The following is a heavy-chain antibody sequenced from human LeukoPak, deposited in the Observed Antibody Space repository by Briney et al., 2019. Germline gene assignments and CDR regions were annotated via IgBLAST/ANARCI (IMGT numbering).Heavy chain of an antibody. D-gene: IGHD4-11*01. Sequence: GGSLRLSCAASGFTVSSNYMSWVRQAPGKGLEWVSVIYSGGSTYYADSVKGRFTISRDNSKNTLYLQMNSLRAEDTAVYDCARDPNDYKGVYFDYWGQGTLVTVSS. CDR2: IYSGGST. CDR1: GFTVSSNY. J-gene: IGHJ4*02. V-gene: IGHV3-66*01. CDR3: ARDPNDYKGVYFDY.